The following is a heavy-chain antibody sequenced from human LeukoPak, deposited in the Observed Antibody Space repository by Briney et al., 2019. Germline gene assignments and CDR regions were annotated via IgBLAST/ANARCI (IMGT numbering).Heavy chain of an antibody. D-gene: IGHD6-13*01. V-gene: IGHV4-38-2*02. J-gene: IGHJ4*02. Sequence: SETLTLTCSVSGFSIGSAYHWAWIRQPPGGGLEWIASVYHSGNTYYNPSLKSRVLISADTSKNQFSLNLISVTAADTAVYYCARDRDSSTTYTPYYFDSWGQGTLSPSPQ. CDR2: VYHSGNT. CDR3: ARDRDSSTTYTPYYFDS. CDR1: GFSIGSAYH.